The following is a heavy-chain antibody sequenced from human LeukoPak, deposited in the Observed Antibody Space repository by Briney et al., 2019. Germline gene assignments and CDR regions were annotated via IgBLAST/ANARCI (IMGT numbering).Heavy chain of an antibody. Sequence: ASVKVSCKASGYTFTGYYMHWVRQAPGQGLEWMGWINPNSGGTNYAQKFQGRVTMTRDTSISTAYMELSRLRSDDTAVYYCARFDMESMVRGVIEKDYWGQGTLVTVSS. V-gene: IGHV1-2*02. D-gene: IGHD3-10*01. CDR3: ARFDMESMVRGVIEKDY. CDR2: INPNSGGT. CDR1: GYTFTGYY. J-gene: IGHJ4*02.